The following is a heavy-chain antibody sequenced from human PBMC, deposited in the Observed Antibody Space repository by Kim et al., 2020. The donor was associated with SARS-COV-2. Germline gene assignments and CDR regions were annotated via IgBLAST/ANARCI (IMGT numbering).Heavy chain of an antibody. CDR2: INSDGSST. V-gene: IGHV3-74*01. Sequence: GGSLRLSCAASGFTSSSYWMHWVRQAPGKGLVWVSRINSDGSSTSYADSVKGRFTISRDNAKNTLYLQMNSLRAEDTAVYYCARRGGKYSYGYYYYYYYGMDVWGQGATVTVSS. D-gene: IGHD5-18*01. CDR3: ARRGGKYSYGYYYYYYYGMDV. CDR1: GFTSSSYW. J-gene: IGHJ6*02.